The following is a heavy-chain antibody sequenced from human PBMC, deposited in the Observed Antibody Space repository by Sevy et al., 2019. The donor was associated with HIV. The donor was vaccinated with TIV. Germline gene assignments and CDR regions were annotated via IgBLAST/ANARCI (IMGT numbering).Heavy chain of an antibody. J-gene: IGHJ4*02. CDR2: IHDIGGT. CDR3: AREPPHYDYLWGSYRPPTYYFDS. CDR1: GDSISTYY. V-gene: IGHV4-59*01. D-gene: IGHD3-16*02. Sequence: SETLSLTCSVSGDSISTYYWSWIRQHPERGLEWIGYIHDIGGTNYNPSLNSRVTISIDTSKNQFSLNLNSVTAADTAVYYCAREPPHYDYLWGSYRPPTYYFDSWGQGSLVTVSS.